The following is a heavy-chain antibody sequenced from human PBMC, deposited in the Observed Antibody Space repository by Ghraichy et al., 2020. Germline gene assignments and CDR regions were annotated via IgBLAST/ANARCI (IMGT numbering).Heavy chain of an antibody. CDR3: AKGVMDCRGGSCFSVRQFFYYGMDV. V-gene: IGHV3-23*01. J-gene: IGHJ6*02. Sequence: GGSLRLSCAVSGFRFSSYGMSWVRQAPGKGLEWVSAISGSGSSTYYADSVKGRFTISRDNSKNTMFLQMNSLRAEDTAVYFCAKGVMDCRGGSCFSVRQFFYYGMDVWGQGTTGTVSS. D-gene: IGHD2-15*01. CDR1: GFRFSSYG. CDR2: ISGSGSST.